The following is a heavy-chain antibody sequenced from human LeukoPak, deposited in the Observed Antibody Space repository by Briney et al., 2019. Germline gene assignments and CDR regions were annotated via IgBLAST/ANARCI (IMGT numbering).Heavy chain of an antibody. V-gene: IGHV3-53*01. J-gene: IGHJ3*02. CDR1: GFTINNNS. CDR3: ARILGTTDAFDI. D-gene: IGHD2/OR15-2a*01. CDR2: SYSGGSS. Sequence: GGSLRLSCAASGFTINNNSMTWVRQAPGKGLEWVSVSYSGGSSYYADSVKGRFTMTRDSSKNTVNLQMNILTVEDTAVYYCARILGTTDAFDIWGQGTMVTVSS.